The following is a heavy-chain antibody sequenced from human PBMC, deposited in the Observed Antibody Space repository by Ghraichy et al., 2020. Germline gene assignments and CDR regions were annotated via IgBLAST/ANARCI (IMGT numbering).Heavy chain of an antibody. J-gene: IGHJ4*02. V-gene: IGHV3-48*02. CDR3: ARDFYYDSSGQPDY. D-gene: IGHD3-22*01. CDR2: ISSSSSTI. Sequence: GGSLRLSCAASGFTFSSYSMNWVRQAPGKGLEWVSYISSSSSTIYYADSVKGRFTISRDNAKNSLYLQMNSLRDEDTAVYYCARDFYYDSSGQPDYWGQGTLVTVSS. CDR1: GFTFSSYS.